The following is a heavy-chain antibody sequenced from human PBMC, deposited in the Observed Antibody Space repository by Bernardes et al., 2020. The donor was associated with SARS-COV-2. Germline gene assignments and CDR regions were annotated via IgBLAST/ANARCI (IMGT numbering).Heavy chain of an antibody. D-gene: IGHD3-3*01. CDR3: TRHDFWSGYYGDY. J-gene: IGHJ4*02. CDR2: IRSKAYGGTT. CDR1: GFTFGDYA. V-gene: IGHV3-49*03. Sequence: GSLRLSCTASGFTFGDYAMSWFRQAPGKGLEWVGFIRSKAYGGTTEYAASVKGRFTISRDDSKSIAYLQMNSLKTEDTAVYYCTRHDFWSGYYGDYWGQGTLVTVSS.